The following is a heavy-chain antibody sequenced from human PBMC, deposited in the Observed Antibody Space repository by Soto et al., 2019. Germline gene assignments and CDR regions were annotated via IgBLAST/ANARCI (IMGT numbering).Heavy chain of an antibody. J-gene: IGHJ6*02. CDR1: GYTFTSYD. D-gene: IGHD3-22*01. CDR3: AKTLRDYYDSSGPPAFDYGMDV. Sequence: ASVKVSCKASGYTFTSYDINWVRQATGQGLEWMGWMNPNSGNTGYAQKFQGRVTMTRNTSISTAYMELSSLRSEDTAVYYFAKTLRDYYDSSGPPAFDYGMDVWGQGTTVTVSS. CDR2: MNPNSGNT. V-gene: IGHV1-8*01.